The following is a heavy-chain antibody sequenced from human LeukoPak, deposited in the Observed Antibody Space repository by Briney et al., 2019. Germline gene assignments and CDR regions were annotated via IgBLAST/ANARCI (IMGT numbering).Heavy chain of an antibody. J-gene: IGHJ4*02. CDR2: INPESGGT. CDR3: ARLPVIVGAWSPIDY. Sequence: GASVKVSCKASGYTFTGYYMHWVRQAPGQGLEWMGWINPESGGTNYAQKFQGRVTMTRDTSISTAYMEPTSLRSDDTAVYYCARLPVIVGAWSPIDYWGQGTRVTVSS. V-gene: IGHV1-2*02. CDR1: GYTFTGYY. D-gene: IGHD1-26*01.